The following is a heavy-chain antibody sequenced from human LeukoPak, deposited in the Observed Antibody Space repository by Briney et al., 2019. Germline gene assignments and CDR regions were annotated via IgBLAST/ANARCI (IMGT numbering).Heavy chain of an antibody. J-gene: IGHJ3*02. CDR2: ISYDGSNK. CDR3: TKGNVGSSYSGLHI. Sequence: GGSLRLSCAASGFTFSSYAMHWVRQAPGKGLEWVAVISYDGSNKYYADSVKGRFTISRDNSKNTLFLQMNSLRAEDTALYYCTKGNVGSSYSGLHIWGQGTMVTVSS. V-gene: IGHV3-30*04. D-gene: IGHD1-26*01. CDR1: GFTFSSYA.